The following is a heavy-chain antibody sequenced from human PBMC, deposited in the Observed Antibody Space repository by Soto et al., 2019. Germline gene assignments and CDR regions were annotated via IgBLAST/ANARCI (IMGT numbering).Heavy chain of an antibody. CDR2: IIPIFGTA. CDR1: GGTFSSYA. D-gene: IGHD2-2*01. Sequence: SVKVSCKASGGTFSSYAISWVRQAPGQGLEWMGGIIPIFGTANYAQKFQGRVTITADESTSTAYMELSSLRSEDTAVYYCARRSIGGIVLVPAALDPGVYFDYWGQGTLVTVSS. CDR3: ARRSIGGIVLVPAALDPGVYFDY. J-gene: IGHJ4*02. V-gene: IGHV1-69*13.